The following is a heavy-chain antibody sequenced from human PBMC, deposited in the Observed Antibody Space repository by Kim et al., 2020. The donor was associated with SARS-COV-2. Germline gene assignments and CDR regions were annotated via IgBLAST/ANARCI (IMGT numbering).Heavy chain of an antibody. J-gene: IGHJ6*02. CDR2: ISAYNGNT. CDR1: GYTFTSYG. CDR3: ARDGTRKTRYSYGWPQDLSRTDYYYGMDV. Sequence: ASVKVSCKASGYTFTSYGISWVRQAPVQGLEWMGWISAYNGNTNYAQKLQGRVTMTTDTSTSTAYMELRSLRSDDTAVYYCARDGTRKTRYSYGWPQDLSRTDYYYGMDVWGQGTTVTVSS. D-gene: IGHD5-18*01. V-gene: IGHV1-18*01.